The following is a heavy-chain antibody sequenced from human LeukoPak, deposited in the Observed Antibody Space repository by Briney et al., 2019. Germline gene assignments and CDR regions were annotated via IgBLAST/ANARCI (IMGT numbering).Heavy chain of an antibody. CDR1: GFTFSSYS. CDR2: ISSSSSYI. J-gene: IGHJ4*02. CDR3: VREVIGGYYYGSGSLDY. Sequence: GGSLRLSCAASGFTFSSYSMNWVRQAPGKGLEWVSSISSSSSYIYYADSVKGRFTISRDNAKNSLYLQMNSLRVEDTAVYYCVREVIGGYYYGSGSLDYWGQGTLVTVSS. V-gene: IGHV3-21*01. D-gene: IGHD3-10*01.